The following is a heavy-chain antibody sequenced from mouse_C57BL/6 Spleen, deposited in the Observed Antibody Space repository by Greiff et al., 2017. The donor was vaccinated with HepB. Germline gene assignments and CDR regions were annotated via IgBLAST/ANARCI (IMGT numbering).Heavy chain of an antibody. CDR1: GYTFTTYP. V-gene: IGHV1-47*01. CDR3: ARRGVYYDYERVYWYFDV. CDR2: FHPYNDDT. Sequence: VQLQQSGAELVKPGASVKMSCKASGYTFTTYPIEWMKQNHGKSLEWIGNFHPYNDDTKYNEKFKGKATLTVEKSSSTVYLELSRLTSDDSAVYYCARRGVYYDYERVYWYFDVWGTGTTVTVSS. D-gene: IGHD2-4*01. J-gene: IGHJ1*03.